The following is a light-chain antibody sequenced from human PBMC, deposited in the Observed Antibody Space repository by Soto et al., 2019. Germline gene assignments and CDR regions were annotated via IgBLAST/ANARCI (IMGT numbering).Light chain of an antibody. Sequence: QSALTQPASVSGSPGQSITISCTGTSRDIGAYNFVSWYQHHPDKAPKLIIYEVKNRPSGVSNRFSGSKSGNTASLTISGLQAEDEADYYCTSYTPRTTQVFGGGTKLTVL. V-gene: IGLV2-14*01. CDR1: SRDIGAYNF. J-gene: IGLJ2*01. CDR2: EVK. CDR3: TSYTPRTTQV.